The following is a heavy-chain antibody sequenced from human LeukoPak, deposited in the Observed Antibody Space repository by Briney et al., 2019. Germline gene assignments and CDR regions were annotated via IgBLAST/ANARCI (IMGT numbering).Heavy chain of an antibody. Sequence: GSLRLSCAASGFTFSSYSMNWVRQAPGKGLEWIGEINHSGSTNYNPSLKSRVTISVDTSKNQFSLKLSSVTAADTAVYYCARRRLAVRGVLLTPLDYWGQGTLVTVSS. CDR2: INHSGST. D-gene: IGHD3-10*01. CDR1: GFTFSSYS. J-gene: IGHJ4*02. CDR3: ARRRLAVRGVLLTPLDY. V-gene: IGHV4-34*01.